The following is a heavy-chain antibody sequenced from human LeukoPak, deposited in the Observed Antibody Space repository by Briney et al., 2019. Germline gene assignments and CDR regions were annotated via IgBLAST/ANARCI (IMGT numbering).Heavy chain of an antibody. CDR3: AWGVVVVAATPRYYYYGMDV. V-gene: IGHV1-69*04. J-gene: IGHJ6*02. Sequence: GASVKVSRKASGGTFSSYAISWVRQAPGQGLEWMGRIIPILGIASYAQKFQGRVTITADKSTSTAYMELSSLRSEDTAVYYCAWGVVVVAATPRYYYYGMDVWGQGTTVTVSS. CDR1: GGTFSSYA. D-gene: IGHD2-15*01. CDR2: IIPILGIA.